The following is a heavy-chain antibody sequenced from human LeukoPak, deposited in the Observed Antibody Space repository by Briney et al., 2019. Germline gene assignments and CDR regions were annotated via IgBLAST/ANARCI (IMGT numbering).Heavy chain of an antibody. J-gene: IGHJ4*02. D-gene: IGHD5-24*01. CDR1: GFTFSSYE. Sequence: PGGSLRLSCAASGFTFSSYEMNWVRQAPGKGLEWVSYISSSGSTIYYADSVKGRFTISRDNAKNSLYLQMNSLRAEDTAVYYCARELGWLQFPPQGPTFDYWGQVTLVTVSS. CDR2: ISSSGSTI. CDR3: ARELGWLQFPPQGPTFDY. V-gene: IGHV3-48*03.